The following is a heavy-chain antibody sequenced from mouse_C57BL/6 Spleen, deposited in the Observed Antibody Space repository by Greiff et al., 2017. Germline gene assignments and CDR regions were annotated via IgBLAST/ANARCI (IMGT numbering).Heavy chain of an antibody. D-gene: IGHD2-4*01. V-gene: IGHV1-50*01. CDR1: GYTFTSYW. CDR2: IDPSDSYT. Sequence: VQLQQSGAELVKPGASVKLSCKASGYTFTSYWMQWVKQRPGQGLEWIGEIDPSDSYTNYNQKFKGKATLTVDTSSSTAYMQLSSLTSEDSAVYYCARSDYDEDYFDYWGQGTTLTVSS. CDR3: ARSDYDEDYFDY. J-gene: IGHJ2*01.